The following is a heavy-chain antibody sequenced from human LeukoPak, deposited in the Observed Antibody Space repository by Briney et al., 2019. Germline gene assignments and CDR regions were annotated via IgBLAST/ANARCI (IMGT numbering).Heavy chain of an antibody. Sequence: GESLKISCKGSGYSFTSYWIGWVRQMPGKGLEWMGIIYPGDSDTRYSPSFQGQVTISADKSISTAYLQWSSLKASDTAVYYCAMPSSGYYYDSSGYYSYGMDVWGQGTTVTVSS. CDR2: IYPGDSDT. CDR1: GYSFTSYW. J-gene: IGHJ6*02. D-gene: IGHD3-22*01. CDR3: AMPSSGYYYDSSGYYSYGMDV. V-gene: IGHV5-51*01.